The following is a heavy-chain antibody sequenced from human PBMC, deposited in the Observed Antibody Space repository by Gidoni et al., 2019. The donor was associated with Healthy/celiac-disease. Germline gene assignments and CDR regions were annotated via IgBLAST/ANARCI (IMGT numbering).Heavy chain of an antibody. CDR2: ISSSSSTI. J-gene: IGHJ4*02. V-gene: IGHV3-48*01. Sequence: EVQLVASGGGLVQPGGSLRLSCAASGFTFSSYSLNWVRQAPGKGLEWVSYISSSSSTIYYADSVKGRFTISRDNAKNSLYLQMNSLRAEDTAVYYCAREGGYERTDYFDYWGQGTLVTVSS. D-gene: IGHD3-22*01. CDR1: GFTFSSYS. CDR3: AREGGYERTDYFDY.